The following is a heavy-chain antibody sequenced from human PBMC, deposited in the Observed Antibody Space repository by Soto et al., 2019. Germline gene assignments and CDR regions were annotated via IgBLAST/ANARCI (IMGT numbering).Heavy chain of an antibody. V-gene: IGHV3-53*01. CDR3: AKMTSGSSGRNYGMDV. D-gene: IGHD5-18*01. J-gene: IGHJ6*02. CDR1: VLTFSSNY. Sequence: QPVGSLGLPCATAVLTFSSNYMTLFRNAPGKGLEWASVIYSGGSPNYADSVKGRFIISSDNSKNTLYLHMTSVRGEDMAVYYCAKMTSGSSGRNYGMDVWVQGTSAIV. CDR2: IYSGGSP.